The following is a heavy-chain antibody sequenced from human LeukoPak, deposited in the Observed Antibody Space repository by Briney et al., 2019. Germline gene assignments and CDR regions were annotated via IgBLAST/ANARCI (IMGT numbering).Heavy chain of an antibody. J-gene: IGHJ6*02. Sequence: SVKVSCKASGGIFSSYAISWVRQAPGQGLEWMGGIIPIFGTANYAQKFQGRVTITADESTSTAYMELSSLRSEDTAVYYCARGYGSGSYYYYGMDVWGQGTTVTVSS. CDR3: ARGYGSGSYYYYGMDV. D-gene: IGHD3-10*01. V-gene: IGHV1-69*13. CDR1: GGIFSSYA. CDR2: IIPIFGTA.